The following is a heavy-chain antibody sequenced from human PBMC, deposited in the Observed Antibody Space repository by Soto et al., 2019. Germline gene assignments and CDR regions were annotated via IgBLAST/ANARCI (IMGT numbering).Heavy chain of an antibody. CDR2: IIPIFGTA. Sequence: GAAGKVSGKAAGAPVSRYAISWVRQAPGQGLEWMGGIIPIFGTANYAQKFQGRVTIPADESTSTAYMELSSLRSDHTAVYYCAREGERGDSYAYNYYWGQGTLVTV. CDR1: GAPVSRYA. D-gene: IGHD5-18*01. V-gene: IGHV1-69*13. CDR3: AREGERGDSYAYNYY. J-gene: IGHJ4*02.